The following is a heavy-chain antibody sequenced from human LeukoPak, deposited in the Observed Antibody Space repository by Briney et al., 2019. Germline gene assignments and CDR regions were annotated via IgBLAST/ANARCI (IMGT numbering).Heavy chain of an antibody. J-gene: IGHJ4*02. D-gene: IGHD3-10*01. Sequence: GESLKISCKASGYSFTNYWIAWVRQMPGKGLEWVGIIYPGDSDARYSPSFQGQVTISADKSITTTYLQWSGLKASDTATYYCARPLLGPYYFDYWGQGTLVTVSS. V-gene: IGHV5-51*01. CDR3: ARPLLGPYYFDY. CDR1: GYSFTNYW. CDR2: IYPGDSDA.